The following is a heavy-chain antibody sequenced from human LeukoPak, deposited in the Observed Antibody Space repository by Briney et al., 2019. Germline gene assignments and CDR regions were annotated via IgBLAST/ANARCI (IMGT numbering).Heavy chain of an antibody. V-gene: IGHV3-30*18. J-gene: IGHJ3*02. CDR3: AKETWSRAFDI. Sequence: GGSLRLSCAASGFTFSSYGMHWVRQAPGKGLEWVAVISYDGSNKYYADSVKGRFTISRDNSKNTLYLQMNSLRAEDTAVYYCAKETWSRAFDIWGQGTMVTVSS. CDR1: GFTFSSYG. CDR2: ISYDGSNK. D-gene: IGHD2-15*01.